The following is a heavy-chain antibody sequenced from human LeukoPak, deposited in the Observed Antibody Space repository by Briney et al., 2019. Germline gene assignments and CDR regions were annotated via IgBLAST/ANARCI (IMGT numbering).Heavy chain of an antibody. D-gene: IGHD3-16*01. CDR3: AKPVIPSAYQGTYYTDV. CDR1: GLIFSSYG. Sequence: GGXXRPSCAASGLIFSSYGMHWVRQARGEGLEWVAYIRHDESKTFYADSVKGRFTISRDNSKNTLYVQMHRLRAEDTALYYCAKPVIPSAYQGTYYTDVWGKGTTVTVSS. V-gene: IGHV3-30*02. J-gene: IGHJ6*03. CDR2: IRHDESKT.